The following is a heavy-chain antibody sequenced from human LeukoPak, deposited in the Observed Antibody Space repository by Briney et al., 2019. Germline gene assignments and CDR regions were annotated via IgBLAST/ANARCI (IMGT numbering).Heavy chain of an antibody. V-gene: IGHV4-28*01. CDR2: IYYSGST. Sequence: SETLSLTCAVSGYSISSSNWWGWIRQPPGKGLEWIGYIYYSGSTYYNPSLKSRVTMSVDTSKNQFSLKLSSVTAVDTAVYYCARNGRYDILTGTATWDDWGQGTLVTVSS. CDR3: ARNGRYDILTGTATWDD. D-gene: IGHD3-9*01. CDR1: GYSISSSNW. J-gene: IGHJ4*02.